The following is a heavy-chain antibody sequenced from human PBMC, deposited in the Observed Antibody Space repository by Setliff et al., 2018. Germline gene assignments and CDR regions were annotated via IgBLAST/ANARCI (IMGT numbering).Heavy chain of an antibody. V-gene: IGHV3-23*01. D-gene: IGHD2-8*02. CDR1: GFTFSSYT. J-gene: IGHJ4*02. CDR3: TVYNTGSSKDHY. Sequence: GGSLRLSCAASGFTFSSYTMSWVRQAPGKGLEWVSAISGSGGNTYYADSVKGRFTISRDNSNNTLYLQMNSLRADDTAVYYCTVYNTGSSKDHYWGQGTPVTVSS. CDR2: ISGSGGNT.